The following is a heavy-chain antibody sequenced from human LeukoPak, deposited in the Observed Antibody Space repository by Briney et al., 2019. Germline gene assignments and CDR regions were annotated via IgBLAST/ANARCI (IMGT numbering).Heavy chain of an antibody. CDR2: IYAGGNT. CDR3: VGGHDLEFEF. Sequence: PGGSLRLSCAASGFSISTNYMTWVRQAAGKGLEWVSMIYAGGNTYYRDSVKGRFTISRDSSKNTVFLHMSGLRGDDTAVYYCVGGHDLEFEFWGQGTLVIVSS. V-gene: IGHV3-53*01. CDR1: GFSISTNY. J-gene: IGHJ5*01. D-gene: IGHD4-23*01.